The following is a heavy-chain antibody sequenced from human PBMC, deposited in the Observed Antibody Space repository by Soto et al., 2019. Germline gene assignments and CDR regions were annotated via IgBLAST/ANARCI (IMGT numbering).Heavy chain of an antibody. Sequence: SEILSLTCTVYGGSFSGFYWRWIRQPPGKGLEWIGYIYYSGSTYYNPSLKSRITISVDTSKDRFSLKLSSVTAADTAVYFCARGNTVANWFDPWGQGTLVNVSS. CDR2: IYYSGST. CDR1: GGSFSGFY. V-gene: IGHV4-30-4*01. CDR3: ARGNTVANWFDP. D-gene: IGHD4-4*01. J-gene: IGHJ5*02.